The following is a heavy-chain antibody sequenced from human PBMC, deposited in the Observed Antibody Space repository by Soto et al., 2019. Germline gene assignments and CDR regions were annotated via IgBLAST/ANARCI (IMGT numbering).Heavy chain of an antibody. CDR2: ISGSGFTI. Sequence: QGQVVESGGDLVRPGGSLRLSCAASGFTFGDHYMSWIRQAPGXGLEWGSYISGSGFTIYYGDSVKGRFTISRDNAKNSLYLQMXSXXXXXXXVXXXXXXXXSAAGADSYGLDVWGLGTTVTVSS. J-gene: IGHJ6*02. D-gene: IGHD4-17*01. V-gene: IGHV3-11*01. CDR3: XXXXXSAAGADSYGLDV. CDR1: GFTFGDHY.